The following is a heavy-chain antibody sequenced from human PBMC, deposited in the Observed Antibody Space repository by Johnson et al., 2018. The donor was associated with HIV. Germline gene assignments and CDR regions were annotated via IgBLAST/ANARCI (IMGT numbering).Heavy chain of an antibody. CDR3: ARENWGQRMNAFDI. CDR1: GITFSDYA. J-gene: IGHJ3*02. D-gene: IGHD7-27*01. V-gene: IGHV3-30-3*01. Sequence: QVQLVESGGGVVQPGRSLRLSCAASGITFSDYAMHWVRQAPGKGLEWVAVISYDGSNKYYADSVKGRFTISRDNSKNTLYLQMNSLRAEDTAVYYCARENWGQRMNAFDIWGQGTMVTVSS. CDR2: ISYDGSNK.